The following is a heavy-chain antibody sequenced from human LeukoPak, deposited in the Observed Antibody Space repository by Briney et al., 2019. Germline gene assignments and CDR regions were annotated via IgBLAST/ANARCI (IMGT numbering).Heavy chain of an antibody. V-gene: IGHV3-11*04. CDR2: ISHSGSST. J-gene: IGHJ4*02. CDR1: GFTFSDYY. D-gene: IGHD2/OR15-2a*01. CDR3: ARDSTRILGLFDY. Sequence: GGSLRLSCAASGFTFSDYYMSWIRQAPGKGLEWVSYISHSGSSTYYADSVKGRFTISRDNIRNLLYLQMNSLRAEDTAVYFCARDSTRILGLFDYWGQGTLVTISS.